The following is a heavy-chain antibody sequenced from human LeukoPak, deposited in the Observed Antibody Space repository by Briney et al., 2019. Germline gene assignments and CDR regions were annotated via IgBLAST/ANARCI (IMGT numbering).Heavy chain of an antibody. D-gene: IGHD6-13*01. Sequence: SETLSLTCTVSGGSISSYYWSWIRQPPGKGLEWIGYIYYSGSTNYNPSLKSRVTISVDTSKNQFSLKLSSVTAADTAVYYCARGGAAAGTRNYFDYWGQGTLVTVSS. CDR3: ARGGAAAGTRNYFDY. V-gene: IGHV4-59*01. CDR2: IYYSGST. J-gene: IGHJ4*02. CDR1: GGSISSYY.